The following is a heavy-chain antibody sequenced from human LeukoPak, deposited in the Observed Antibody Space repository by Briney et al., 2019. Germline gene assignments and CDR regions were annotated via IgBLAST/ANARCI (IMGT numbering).Heavy chain of an antibody. CDR3: ARDSYHYDSSGRRVGNYFDY. Sequence: GGSLRLSCAASGFTFSSYAMSWVRQAPGKGLEWVSAISGSGGSTYYADSVKGRFTISRDNSKNTLYLQMNSLRAEDTAVYYCARDSYHYDSSGRRVGNYFDYWGQGTLVTVSS. D-gene: IGHD3-22*01. V-gene: IGHV3-23*01. J-gene: IGHJ4*02. CDR1: GFTFSSYA. CDR2: ISGSGGST.